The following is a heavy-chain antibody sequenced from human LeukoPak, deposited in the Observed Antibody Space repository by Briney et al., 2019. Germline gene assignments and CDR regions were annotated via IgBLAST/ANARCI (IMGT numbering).Heavy chain of an antibody. CDR3: ARGEESQDWFDP. CDR2: VWQEGSEK. CDR1: GFTFSSHW. Sequence: PGGSLRLSCAASGFTFSSHWMSWVRQAPGKGLEWVANVWQEGSEKYYVYSVKGRFTISRDNAKNSLYLQMNRLRAEDTAVYYCARGEESQDWFDPWGQGTLVTVSS. J-gene: IGHJ5*02. V-gene: IGHV3-7*01.